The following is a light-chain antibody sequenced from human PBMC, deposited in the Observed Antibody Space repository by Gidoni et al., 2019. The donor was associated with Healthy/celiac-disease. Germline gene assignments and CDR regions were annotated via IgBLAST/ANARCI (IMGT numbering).Light chain of an antibody. J-gene: IGKJ1*01. CDR3: QQYKGT. CDR1: QSISSW. V-gene: IGKV1-5*01. CDR2: DAS. Sequence: DIQMTQSPSTLSASVGDRVTITCRASQSISSWLAWYQQKPGKAPKLLIYDASSLESGVPSRFSGSGSGTEFTLTIRSLPPDDFATYYCQQYKGTFGQGTKVEIK.